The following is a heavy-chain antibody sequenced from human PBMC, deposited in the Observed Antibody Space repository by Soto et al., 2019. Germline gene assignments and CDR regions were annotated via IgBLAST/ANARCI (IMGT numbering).Heavy chain of an antibody. Sequence: GGPLRLSCAASGFTFSSYWMSWVRQAPGKGLEWVANIKQDGSEKYYVDSVKGRFTISRDNAKNSLYLQMNSLRAEDTAVYYCARLGSSSWYWFDPWGQGTLVTVSS. CDR1: GFTFSSYW. CDR2: IKQDGSEK. D-gene: IGHD6-13*01. CDR3: ARLGSSSWYWFDP. V-gene: IGHV3-7*01. J-gene: IGHJ5*02.